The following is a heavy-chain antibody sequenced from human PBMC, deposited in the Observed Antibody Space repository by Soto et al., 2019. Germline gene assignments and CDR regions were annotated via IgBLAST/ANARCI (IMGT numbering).Heavy chain of an antibody. CDR1: GFTFSSYA. CDR3: AKRGLVGATGGYYYYYGMDV. Sequence: PVGSLRLSCAASGFTFSSYAMSWVRQAPGKGLEWVSAISGSGGSTYYADSVKGRFTISRDNSKNTLYLQMNSLRAEDTAVYYCAKRGLVGATGGYYYYYGMDVWGQGTTVTVSS. V-gene: IGHV3-23*01. CDR2: ISGSGGST. J-gene: IGHJ6*02. D-gene: IGHD1-26*01.